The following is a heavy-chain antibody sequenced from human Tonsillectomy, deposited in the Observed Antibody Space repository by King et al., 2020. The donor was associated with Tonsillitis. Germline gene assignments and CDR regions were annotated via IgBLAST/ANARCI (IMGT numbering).Heavy chain of an antibody. V-gene: IGHV3-33*01. CDR1: GFAFSNYH. D-gene: IGHD3-10*01. CDR3: ASDPRDGSYSLIEY. J-gene: IGHJ4*02. CDR2: VSFDGTYI. Sequence: VQLVESGGGVVQPGGSLRLSCAASGFAFSNYHIHWARQAPGKGLEWMSFVSFDGTYIYYADFVRGRFTFSRDNSKSTVYMQMNSLRDEDTAVYYCASDPRDGSYSLIEYRGQGTLVTVSS.